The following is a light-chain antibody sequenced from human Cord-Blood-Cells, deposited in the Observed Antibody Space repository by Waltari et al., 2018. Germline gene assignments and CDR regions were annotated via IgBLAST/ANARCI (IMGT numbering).Light chain of an antibody. CDR2: CVS. CDR1: QSVLYSSNNQNY. V-gene: IGKV4-1*01. CDR3: QQYYSTPWT. Sequence: DIVMTQSPESLAVSLGESATINCKSSQSVLYSSNNQNYLAWYQQKPGQPPKLLIYCVSSRESGVPDRFSGSGSGTDFTLTISSLQAEDVAVYYCQQYYSTPWTFGQGTKVEIK. J-gene: IGKJ1*01.